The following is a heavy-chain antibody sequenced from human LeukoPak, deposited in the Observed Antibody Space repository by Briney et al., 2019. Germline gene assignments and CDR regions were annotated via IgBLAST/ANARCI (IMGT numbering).Heavy chain of an antibody. J-gene: IGHJ5*02. Sequence: PGGSLRLSCAASGFTVSSNYVSWVRQLPGKGLEWVSVIYRGGSTYYADSVKGRFTISRDNSKNTLYLQMNSLRAEDTAVYYCARAMGCTSTTCRNNWFDPWGQGTLVTVSS. V-gene: IGHV3-66*02. CDR3: ARAMGCTSTTCRNNWFDP. D-gene: IGHD2-2*01. CDR2: IYRGGST. CDR1: GFTVSSNY.